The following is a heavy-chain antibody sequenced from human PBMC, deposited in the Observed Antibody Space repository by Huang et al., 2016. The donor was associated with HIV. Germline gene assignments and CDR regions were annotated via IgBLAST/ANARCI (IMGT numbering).Heavy chain of an antibody. CDR2: KSNDGSNN. J-gene: IGHJ3*02. D-gene: IGHD5-18*01. Sequence: QVQLVESGGGVVQPGRSLRLSCAASGFPFNNHAMHWVRQAPGKGLECVAVKSNDGSNNYYADSVKGRFTISRDSSKSTLFLHMTSLRTEDTAVYYCARAKDTWDAYDIWGQGTMVIVSS. CDR3: ARAKDTWDAYDI. V-gene: IGHV3-30-3*01. CDR1: GFPFNNHA.